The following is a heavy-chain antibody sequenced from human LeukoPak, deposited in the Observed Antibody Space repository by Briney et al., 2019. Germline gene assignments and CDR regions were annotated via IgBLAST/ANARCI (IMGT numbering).Heavy chain of an antibody. J-gene: IGHJ4*02. CDR3: ATIQFYLTAMVPRGDYYFDY. CDR2: IYLGDSDT. Sequence: GESLKISCKGSGYSFPSYWIGWVRQMPGKGLEWMGIIYLGDSDTRYSPSFQGQVTISADKSISTAYLQWSSLKASDTAMYYCATIQFYLTAMVPRGDYYFDYWGQGTLVTVSS. D-gene: IGHD5-18*01. CDR1: GYSFPSYW. V-gene: IGHV5-51*01.